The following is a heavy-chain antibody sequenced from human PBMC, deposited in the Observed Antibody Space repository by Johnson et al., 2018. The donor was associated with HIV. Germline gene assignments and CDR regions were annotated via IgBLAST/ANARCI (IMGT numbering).Heavy chain of an antibody. Sequence: VQLVESGGGVVQPGMSLRLSYADSGFTFSRENMHWVRQAPGKGLEWVSYISSSGSTIYYADFVKGRFTISRDNAKNSLYLQMNSLRAEDTAVYYCASYSSSDAFDIWGQGTMVTVSS. V-gene: IGHV3-48*04. D-gene: IGHD6-6*01. CDR3: ASYSSSDAFDI. J-gene: IGHJ3*02. CDR2: ISSSGSTI. CDR1: GFTFSREN.